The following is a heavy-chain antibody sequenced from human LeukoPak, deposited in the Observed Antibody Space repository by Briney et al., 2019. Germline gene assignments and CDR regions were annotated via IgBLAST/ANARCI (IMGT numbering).Heavy chain of an antibody. D-gene: IGHD5-12*01. Sequence: PGGCLRLSCAASGFTFGIYAVSWVRQAPGRGLEWVSVISGNSDSTHYADSAKGRFTISRDNSKNTLYLQMNSLRAEETAIYYCAKVISGYSADDWFRGYYFDYWGQGTLVTVSP. V-gene: IGHV3-23*01. CDR1: GFTFGIYA. J-gene: IGHJ4*02. CDR3: AKVISGYSADDWFRGYYFDY. CDR2: ISGNSDST.